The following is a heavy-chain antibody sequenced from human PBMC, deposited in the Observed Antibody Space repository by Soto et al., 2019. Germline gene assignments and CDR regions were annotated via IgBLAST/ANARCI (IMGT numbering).Heavy chain of an antibody. CDR3: ATGGYYDSSGYYPLGH. D-gene: IGHD3-22*01. CDR1: GYTFTSYA. J-gene: IGHJ4*02. V-gene: IGHV1-3*01. CDR2: INAGNGNT. Sequence: VSCKASGYTFTSYAMHWVRQAPGQRLEWMGWINAGNGNTKYSQKFQGRVTITRDTSASTAYMELSSLRAEDTAVYYCATGGYYDSSGYYPLGHWGQGTLVTVSS.